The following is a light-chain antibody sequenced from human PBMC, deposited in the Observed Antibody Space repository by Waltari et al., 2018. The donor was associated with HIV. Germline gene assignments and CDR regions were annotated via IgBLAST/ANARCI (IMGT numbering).Light chain of an antibody. Sequence: QSVLTQPPSASGTPGQRVTISCSGSSSNIGSNYVYWYQQLPGPAPKLLIYRNNLRPSGVPDRFAGSKSGTSASLASSGLRSEDEAYYYCAAWDDSLSGWLFGGGTKLTVL. CDR1: SSNIGSNY. CDR2: RNN. V-gene: IGLV1-47*01. CDR3: AAWDDSLSGWL. J-gene: IGLJ3*02.